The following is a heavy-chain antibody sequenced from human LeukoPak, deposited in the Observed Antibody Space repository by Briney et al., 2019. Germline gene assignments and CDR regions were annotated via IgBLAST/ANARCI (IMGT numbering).Heavy chain of an antibody. CDR1: GYSFTSYW. Sequence: GESLKISCKGSGYSFTSYWIGWVRQMPGKGLEWMGIIYPGDSDTRYSPSFQGQVTISADKSISTAYLQCSSLKASDTAMYYCARQRYQWLVPDAFDIWGQGTMVTVSS. J-gene: IGHJ3*02. CDR3: ARQRYQWLVPDAFDI. V-gene: IGHV5-51*01. CDR2: IYPGDSDT. D-gene: IGHD6-19*01.